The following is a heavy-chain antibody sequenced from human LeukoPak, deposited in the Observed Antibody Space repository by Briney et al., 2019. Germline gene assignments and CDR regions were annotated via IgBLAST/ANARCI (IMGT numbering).Heavy chain of an antibody. D-gene: IGHD3-9*01. CDR3: AKGDVFTGVFYYYGMDV. V-gene: IGHV3-23*01. Sequence: PGGSLRLSCAASGFTFSSYAMTWVRQAPGKGLQWVSTISVSGENTYYADSVKGRFTISRDISKSTLYLQMNSLRDEDTALYYCAKGDVFTGVFYYYGMDVWGQGTTVTVSS. CDR2: ISVSGENT. CDR1: GFTFSSYA. J-gene: IGHJ6*02.